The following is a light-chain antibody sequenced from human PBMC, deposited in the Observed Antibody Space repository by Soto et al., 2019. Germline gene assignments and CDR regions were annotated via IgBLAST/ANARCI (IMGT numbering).Light chain of an antibody. CDR1: QSVSSY. J-gene: IGKJ4*01. CDR2: DAS. CDR3: QQRSNLLT. V-gene: IGKV3-11*01. Sequence: EIVLTQSPATLSLSPGERATLSCRASQSVSSYLAWYQQKPGQAPRLLIYDASNRATGIPARFSGSGSGKDFTLTISSLEPEDFAVYYCQQRSNLLTFGGVTKVEIK.